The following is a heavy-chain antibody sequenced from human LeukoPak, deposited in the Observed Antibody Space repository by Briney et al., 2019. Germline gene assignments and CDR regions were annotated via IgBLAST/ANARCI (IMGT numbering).Heavy chain of an antibody. V-gene: IGHV4-34*01. Sequence: SETLSLTCAVYGGSFSGYYWSWIRQPPGKGLEWIGEINHSGSTNYNPSLKSRVTISVDTSKDQFSLKLSSVTAADTAVYYCARAPSTRLDYWGQGTLVTVSS. J-gene: IGHJ4*02. CDR2: INHSGST. CDR3: ARAPSTRLDY. D-gene: IGHD2-2*01. CDR1: GGSFSGYY.